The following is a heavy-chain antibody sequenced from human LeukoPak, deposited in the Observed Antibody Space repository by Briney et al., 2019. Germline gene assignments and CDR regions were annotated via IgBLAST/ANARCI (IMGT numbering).Heavy chain of an antibody. V-gene: IGHV3-9*01. D-gene: IGHD3-3*01. CDR1: GFTFYDYA. CDR3: AKGTFGVVLV. CDR2: ISWNSGSI. Sequence: SLRLSCAASGFTFYDYAMHWVRQAPGKGLEWVSGISWNSGSIGYADSVKGRFTISRDNDKNSLYLQMNSLRAEDTALYYCAKGTFGVVLVWGQGTLVTVSS. J-gene: IGHJ4*02.